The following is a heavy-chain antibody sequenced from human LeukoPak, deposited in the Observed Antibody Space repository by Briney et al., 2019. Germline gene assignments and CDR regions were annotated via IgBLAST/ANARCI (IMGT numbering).Heavy chain of an antibody. CDR3: ARGAKSSLPSGMVDY. CDR1: GFTFSNYE. D-gene: IGHD3-10*01. CDR2: ISSSGSTI. J-gene: IGHJ4*02. Sequence: GGSLRLSCAASGFTFSNYEMNWVRQAPGRGLEWVSYISSSGSTIYYADSVKGRFTISRDNSKNTLYLQMNSLRAEDTAVYYCARGAKSSLPSGMVDYWGQGTLVTVSS. V-gene: IGHV3-48*03.